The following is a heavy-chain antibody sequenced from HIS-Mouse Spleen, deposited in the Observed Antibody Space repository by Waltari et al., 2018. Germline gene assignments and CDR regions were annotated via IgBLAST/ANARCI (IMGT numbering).Heavy chain of an antibody. V-gene: IGHV4-39*07. CDR2: IYYSGRT. CDR1: GGSISSSSYY. J-gene: IGHJ2*01. Sequence: QLQLQESGPGLVKPSETLSLTCTVSGGSISSSSYYWGWIRQPPGKGLEWIGSIYYSGRTYYSPSVKGRVTIAVDTSKNQFSLKLGSVTAADTAVYYCAREIPYSSSWYDWYFDLWGRGTLVTVSS. CDR3: AREIPYSSSWYDWYFDL. D-gene: IGHD6-13*01.